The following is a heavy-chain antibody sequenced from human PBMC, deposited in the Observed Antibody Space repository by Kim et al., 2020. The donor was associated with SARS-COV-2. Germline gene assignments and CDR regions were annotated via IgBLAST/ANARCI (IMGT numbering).Heavy chain of an antibody. V-gene: IGHV3-30*04. Sequence: GGSLRLSCAASGFTFSSYAMHWVRQAPGKGLEWVAVISYDGSNKYYADSVKGRFTISRDNSKNTLYLQMNSLRAEDTAVYYCASRYYYDSSDYLLGDYYYGMDVWGQGTTVTVSS. CDR3: ASRYYYDSSDYLLGDYYYGMDV. CDR1: GFTFSSYA. J-gene: IGHJ6*02. CDR2: ISYDGSNK. D-gene: IGHD3-22*01.